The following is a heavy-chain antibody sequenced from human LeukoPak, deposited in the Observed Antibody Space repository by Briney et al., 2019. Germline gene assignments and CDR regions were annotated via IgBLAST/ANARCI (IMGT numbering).Heavy chain of an antibody. V-gene: IGHV3-30*02. J-gene: IGHJ4*02. D-gene: IGHD1-26*01. CDR3: AKDGVWELPAVFLDY. CDR2: IRYDGSNK. CDR1: GFTFSSYG. Sequence: GGSLRLSCAASGFTFSSYGMHWVRQAPGKGLEWVAFIRYDGSNKYYADSVKGRFTISRDNSKNTLYLQMNSLRAEDTAVYYCAKDGVWELPAVFLDYWGQGTLVTVSS.